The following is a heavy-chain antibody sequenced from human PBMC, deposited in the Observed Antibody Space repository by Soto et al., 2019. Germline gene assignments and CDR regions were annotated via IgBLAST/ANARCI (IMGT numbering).Heavy chain of an antibody. CDR3: AREAGTTVTTLRY. Sequence: QVQLVESGGGVVQPGRSLRLSCAASGFTFSSYGMHWVRQAPGKGLEWVAVIWYDGSNKYYADSVKGRFTISSDNSKNTLYLTNNSLRAEGTAVYYFAREAGTTVTTLRYWGQGTLVTVSS. V-gene: IGHV3-33*01. CDR1: GFTFSSYG. D-gene: IGHD4-17*01. CDR2: IWYDGSNK. J-gene: IGHJ4*02.